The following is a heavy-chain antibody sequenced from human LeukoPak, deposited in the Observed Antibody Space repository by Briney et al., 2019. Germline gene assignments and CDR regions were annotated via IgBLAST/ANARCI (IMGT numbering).Heavy chain of an antibody. D-gene: IGHD1-20*01. CDR2: ISAYNGNT. V-gene: IGHV1-18*01. CDR1: GYTFTTYG. CDR3: ARARYNWNQPLGY. J-gene: IGHJ4*02. Sequence: GASVKVSCKASGYTFTTYGIRWVRQAPGQGLEWMGWISAYNGNTNYAQKLQGRLAMTTDTSTTTAYMELSSLRSEDTAVYYCARARYNWNQPLGYWGQGTLVTVSS.